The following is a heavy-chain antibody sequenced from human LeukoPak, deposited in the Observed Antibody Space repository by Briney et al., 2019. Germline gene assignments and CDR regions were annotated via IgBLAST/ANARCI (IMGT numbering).Heavy chain of an antibody. J-gene: IGHJ4*02. CDR2: INHSGST. CDR1: GGSSSGYY. V-gene: IGHV4-34*01. Sequence: SETLSLTCAVYGGSSSGYYWSWIRQPPGKGLEWIGEINHSGSTNYNPSLKSRVTISVDTSKNQFSLKLSSVTAADTAVYYCGRGFHYDILTGYPLPFDYWGQGTLVTVSS. D-gene: IGHD3-9*01. CDR3: GRGFHYDILTGYPLPFDY.